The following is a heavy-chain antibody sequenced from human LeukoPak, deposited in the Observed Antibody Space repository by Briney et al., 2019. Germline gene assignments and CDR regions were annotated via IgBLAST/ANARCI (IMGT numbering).Heavy chain of an antibody. D-gene: IGHD6-19*01. Sequence: ASVKVSCKASGYTFTGYYMHWVRQAPGQGLEWMGRINPNSGGTNYAQKFQGRVTMTRDTSISTAYMELSRLRSDDTAVYYCARDKYSSGRPRRGGYFQHWGQGTLVTVSS. J-gene: IGHJ1*01. V-gene: IGHV1-2*06. CDR1: GYTFTGYY. CDR2: INPNSGGT. CDR3: ARDKYSSGRPRRGGYFQH.